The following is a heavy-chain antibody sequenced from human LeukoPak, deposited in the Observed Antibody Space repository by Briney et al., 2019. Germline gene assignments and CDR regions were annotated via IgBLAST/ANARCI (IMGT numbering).Heavy chain of an antibody. CDR2: ISAYNGNT. J-gene: IGHJ4*02. Sequence: ASVKVSCKASGYTFTSYGISWVRQAPGQGLEWMGWISAYNGNTNYAQKLQGRVTMTTDTSTSTAYLELRSLRSDDTAVYYCARDCSSTSCYPYWGQGTLVTVSS. D-gene: IGHD2-2*01. CDR3: ARDCSSTSCYPY. CDR1: GYTFTSYG. V-gene: IGHV1-18*01.